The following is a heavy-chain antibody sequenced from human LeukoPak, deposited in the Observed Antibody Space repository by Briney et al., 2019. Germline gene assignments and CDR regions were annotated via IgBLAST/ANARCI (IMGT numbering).Heavy chain of an antibody. Sequence: GGSLRLSCAASGFTFASYAMSWVRQAPGKGLEWVSVIYSGGSTYYADSVKGRFTTSRDNSKNTLYLQMNSLRAEDTAVYYCARNIAYDSSGYYSPHFDYWGQGTLVTVSS. CDR1: GFTFASYA. D-gene: IGHD3-22*01. CDR3: ARNIAYDSSGYYSPHFDY. V-gene: IGHV3-53*01. CDR2: IYSGGST. J-gene: IGHJ4*02.